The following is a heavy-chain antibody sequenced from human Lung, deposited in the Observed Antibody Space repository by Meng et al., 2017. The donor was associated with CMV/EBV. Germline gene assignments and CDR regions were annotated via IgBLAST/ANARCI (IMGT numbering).Heavy chain of an antibody. CDR3: ARVYYDTSGSSHYFDF. CDR2: INPYTGGT. J-gene: IGHJ4*02. V-gene: IGHV1-2*02. D-gene: IGHD3-22*01. CDR1: GYTFTGYY. Sequence: SXXVSXXASGYTFTGYYMHWVRQAPGQGLEWMGWINPYTGGTNYPQKFQGRVTITRDTSISTAYMDLSRLRSDDTAVYYCARVYYDTSGSSHYFDFWGQGXLVTVSS.